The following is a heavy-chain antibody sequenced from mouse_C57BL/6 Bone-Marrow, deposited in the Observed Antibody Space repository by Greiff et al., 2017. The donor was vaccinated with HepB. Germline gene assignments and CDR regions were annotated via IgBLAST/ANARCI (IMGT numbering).Heavy chain of an antibody. D-gene: IGHD2-5*01. CDR1: GYTFTSYW. J-gene: IGHJ2*01. Sequence: QVQLQQPGAELVKPGASVKLSCKASGYTFTSYWMQWVKQRPGQGLEWIGEIDPSDSYTNYNQKFKGKATLTVDTSSSTAYMQLSSLTSEDSAVYYCARCYYSNPYYCDYWGQGTTLTVSS. CDR2: IDPSDSYT. CDR3: ARCYYSNPYYCDY. V-gene: IGHV1-50*01.